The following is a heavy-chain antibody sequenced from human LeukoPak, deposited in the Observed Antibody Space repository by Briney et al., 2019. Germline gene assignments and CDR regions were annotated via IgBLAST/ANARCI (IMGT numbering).Heavy chain of an antibody. CDR3: ARDPGSYFDY. Sequence: SETLSLTCTVSGGSISSYYWSWIRQPPGKGLEWIGYIYYSGSTNYNPSLKSRVTISVDTSKNQFSLKPSSVTAADTAVYYCARDPGSYFDYWGQGALVTVSS. D-gene: IGHD5-12*01. J-gene: IGHJ4*02. CDR1: GGSISSYY. CDR2: IYYSGST. V-gene: IGHV4-59*01.